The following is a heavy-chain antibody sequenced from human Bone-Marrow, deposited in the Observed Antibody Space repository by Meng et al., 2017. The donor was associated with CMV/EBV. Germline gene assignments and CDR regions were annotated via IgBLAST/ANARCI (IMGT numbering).Heavy chain of an antibody. CDR1: GGSISSYY. J-gene: IGHJ6*02. Sequence: SETLSLTGTVSGGSISSYYWSWIRQPPGKGLEWIGYIYYSGSTNYNPSLKSRVTISVDTSKNQFSLKLSSVTAADTAVYYCARMESGPRDYYYYGMDVWGQGNTVTVSS. V-gene: IGHV4-59*01. D-gene: IGHD3-3*01. CDR3: ARMESGPRDYYYYGMDV. CDR2: IYYSGST.